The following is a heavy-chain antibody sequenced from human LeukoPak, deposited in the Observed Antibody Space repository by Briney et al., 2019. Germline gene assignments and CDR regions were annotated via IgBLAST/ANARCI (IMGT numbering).Heavy chain of an antibody. CDR2: IYTSGST. D-gene: IGHD4-17*01. CDR1: GGSISSGSYY. V-gene: IGHV4-61*02. J-gene: IGHJ4*02. Sequence: SETLSLTCTVSGGSISSGSYYWSWIRQPAGKGLEWIGRIYTSGSTNYNPSLKSRVTISVDTSKNQFSLKLSSVTAADTAVYYCARDGVRYGDYGFDYWGQGTLVAVSS. CDR3: ARDGVRYGDYGFDY.